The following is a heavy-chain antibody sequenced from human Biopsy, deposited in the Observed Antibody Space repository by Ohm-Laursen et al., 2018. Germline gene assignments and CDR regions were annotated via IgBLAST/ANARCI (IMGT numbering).Heavy chain of an antibody. Sequence: SDTLSLTCTVSGDSIKSYYWNWIRQSPGKGLEWIGFIYYTGHTNYNPSLKSRATISVDTSKNQFSLKVISVTAADTAVYYCARLTGDPSYWGQGILVTVSS. D-gene: IGHD7-27*01. CDR3: ARLTGDPSY. V-gene: IGHV4-59*07. J-gene: IGHJ4*02. CDR1: GDSIKSYY. CDR2: IYYTGHT.